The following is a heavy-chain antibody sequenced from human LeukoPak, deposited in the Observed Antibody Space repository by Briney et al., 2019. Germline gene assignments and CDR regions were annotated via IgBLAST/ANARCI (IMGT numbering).Heavy chain of an antibody. J-gene: IGHJ4*02. CDR2: IIPNSGGA. CDR1: GYTFTGYY. CDR3: ARDKSTTRHFDY. V-gene: IGHV1-2*02. D-gene: IGHD5/OR15-5a*01. Sequence: ASVKVSCKASGYTFTGYYMHWVRQAPGQGLEWMGWIIPNSGGANYAQKFQGRVTMTRDTSISTAYMELSSLRSVDTAVYYCARDKSTTRHFDYWGQGTLVTVSS.